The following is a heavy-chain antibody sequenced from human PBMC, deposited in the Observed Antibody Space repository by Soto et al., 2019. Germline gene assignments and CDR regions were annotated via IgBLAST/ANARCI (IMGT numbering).Heavy chain of an antibody. CDR3: ARASTDLYGDLLLFDY. CDR2: INSDGSST. CDR1: GFTFSSYW. J-gene: IGHJ4*02. Sequence: GGSLRLSCAASGFTFSSYWMHWVRQAPGKGLVWVSRINSDGSSTSYADSVKGRFTISRDNAKNTLYLQMNSLRAEDTAVYYCARASTDLYGDLLLFDYWGQGTLVTVSS. D-gene: IGHD4-17*01. V-gene: IGHV3-74*01.